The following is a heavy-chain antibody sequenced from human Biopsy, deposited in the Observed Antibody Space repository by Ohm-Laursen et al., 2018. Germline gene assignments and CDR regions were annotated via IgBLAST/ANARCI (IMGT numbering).Heavy chain of an antibody. Sequence: SLRLSCAASGFTFSSYSMNWVRQAPGKGLEWVSSISTSSTYIYYADSVKGRFSISRDGALNSLYLQMNSLRAEDTAVYYCTRFRKGDWGQGTLVTVSS. J-gene: IGHJ4*02. CDR3: TRFRKGD. D-gene: IGHD1-14*01. V-gene: IGHV3-21*04. CDR1: GFTFSSYS. CDR2: ISTSSTYI.